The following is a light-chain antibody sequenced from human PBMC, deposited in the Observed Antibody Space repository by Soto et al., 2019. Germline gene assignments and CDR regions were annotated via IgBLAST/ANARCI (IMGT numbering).Light chain of an antibody. Sequence: EIVLTQSPGTLSLSPGERATLSCRASQSVSSSYLAWYQQKPGQAPRLLIYGASSRATGIPDRFSGSGSGTDFNFTISRLEPEAFAVDYCEQYGSSPPYTFGQGTKLEIK. J-gene: IGKJ2*01. CDR2: GAS. V-gene: IGKV3-20*01. CDR1: QSVSSSY. CDR3: EQYGSSPPYT.